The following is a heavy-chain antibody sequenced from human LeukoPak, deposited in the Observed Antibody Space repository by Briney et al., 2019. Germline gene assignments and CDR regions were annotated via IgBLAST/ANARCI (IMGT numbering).Heavy chain of an antibody. Sequence: GGSLRLSCATSGFTFVSYAMTWVRQAPGKGLEWVSAINGGGDTTYYADSVRGRFTVSRDRSTNTLFLQMSSLRAEDSGMYYCAKALDTYGYMRFDYWGQGTLVTVSS. D-gene: IGHD5-24*01. CDR1: GFTFVSYA. CDR3: AKALDTYGYMRFDY. V-gene: IGHV3-23*01. J-gene: IGHJ4*02. CDR2: INGGGDTT.